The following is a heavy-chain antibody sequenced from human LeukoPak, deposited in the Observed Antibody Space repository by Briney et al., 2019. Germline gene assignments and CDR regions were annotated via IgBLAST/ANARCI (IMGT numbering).Heavy chain of an antibody. D-gene: IGHD4-17*01. J-gene: IGHJ5*02. CDR1: GFTFSDYY. Sequence: PGGSLRLSCAASGFTFSDYYMSWIRQAPGKGLEWVSYISGSGSRIFYADSVKGRFTISRDNAKNSLYLQMNSLRAEDTAVYYCARSPTMGTTLNHWGQGALVTVSS. CDR3: ARSPTMGTTLNH. CDR2: ISGSGSRI. V-gene: IGHV3-11*04.